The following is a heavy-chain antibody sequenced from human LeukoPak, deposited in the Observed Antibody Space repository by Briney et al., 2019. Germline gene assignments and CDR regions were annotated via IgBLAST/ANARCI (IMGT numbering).Heavy chain of an antibody. Sequence: PGGSLRLSCAASGFTFDDYGMTWVRQAPGKGLEWVSSINWNGDSTHYADSVRGRFTLSRDNAKNSLYLQMNSLRAEDTAFYYCARFVDFGGFDYWGQETLVTVSS. V-gene: IGHV3-20*04. J-gene: IGHJ4*02. D-gene: IGHD4-23*01. CDR1: GFTFDDYG. CDR3: ARFVDFGGFDY. CDR2: INWNGDST.